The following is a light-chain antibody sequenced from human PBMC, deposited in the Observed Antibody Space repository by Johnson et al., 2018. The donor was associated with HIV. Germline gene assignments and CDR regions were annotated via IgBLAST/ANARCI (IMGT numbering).Light chain of an antibody. V-gene: IGLV1-51*01. Sequence: QSVLTQPPSVSVAPRQKVTISCSGSSSNIGKNYVSWYHHLPGTAPKLLIYDNDKRPSGIPDRFSASKSGSSATLGITGLQTGDEADYYCATWDSSLSAYVFGPGTKVTIL. CDR2: DND. CDR3: ATWDSSLSAYV. J-gene: IGLJ1*01. CDR1: SSNIGKNY.